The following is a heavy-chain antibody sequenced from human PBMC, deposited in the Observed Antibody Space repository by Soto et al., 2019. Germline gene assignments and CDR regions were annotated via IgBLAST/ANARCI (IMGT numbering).Heavy chain of an antibody. CDR3: ARSSDSGYEVYYYYGMDV. D-gene: IGHD5-12*01. CDR2: IYPGDSDT. Sequence: GESLKISCEGSGYSFTSYWIGWVRQMPGKGLEWMGIIYPGDSDTRYSPSFQGQVTISADKSISTSYLQWSSLKASDTAMYYCARSSDSGYEVYYYYGMDVWGQGTTVTVSS. J-gene: IGHJ6*02. V-gene: IGHV5-51*01. CDR1: GYSFTSYW.